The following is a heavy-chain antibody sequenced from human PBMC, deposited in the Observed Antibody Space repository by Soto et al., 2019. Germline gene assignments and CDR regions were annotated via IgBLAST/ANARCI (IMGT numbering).Heavy chain of an antibody. Sequence: ASVKVSCKASGYTFTGYYMHWVRQAPGQGLEWMGWINPNSGGTNYAQKFQGRVTMTRDTSISTAYMELNSLRAEDTAVYYCARGTGGLQHWGHGTLVTVSS. V-gene: IGHV1-2*02. J-gene: IGHJ1*01. CDR3: ARGTGGLQH. CDR2: INPNSGGT. CDR1: GYTFTGYY. D-gene: IGHD3-10*01.